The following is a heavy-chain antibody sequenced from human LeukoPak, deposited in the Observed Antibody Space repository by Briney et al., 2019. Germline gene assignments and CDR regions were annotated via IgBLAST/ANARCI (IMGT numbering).Heavy chain of an antibody. CDR3: VRDSYTREWHEIESDY. D-gene: IGHD6-13*01. Sequence: GGSLRLSCATAGFIFSDFWMTWVRQAPGKGLEWVANIKQDGSLTFYMGSAKGRFTISRDNAKSSLYLQMSSLRVGDTAIYYCVRDSYTREWHEIESDYWGQGTLVTVSS. J-gene: IGHJ4*02. V-gene: IGHV3-7*03. CDR1: GFIFSDFW. CDR2: IKQDGSLT.